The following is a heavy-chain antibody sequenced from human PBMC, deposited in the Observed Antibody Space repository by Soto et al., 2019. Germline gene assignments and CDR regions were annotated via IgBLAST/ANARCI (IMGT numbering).Heavy chain of an antibody. Sequence: EVHLVESGGGLVQAGGSLRLSCAASGFNFDTYEMNWVRQAPGKGLEWISFISYSGSTIYYADSVKGRFSISRDNSKNLLLLQISSLRAEDSGIYYCARGAGFFYGVDVWGQGTTVTVSS. CDR1: GFNFDTYE. V-gene: IGHV3-48*03. D-gene: IGHD3-10*01. CDR2: ISYSGSTI. CDR3: ARGAGFFYGVDV. J-gene: IGHJ6*02.